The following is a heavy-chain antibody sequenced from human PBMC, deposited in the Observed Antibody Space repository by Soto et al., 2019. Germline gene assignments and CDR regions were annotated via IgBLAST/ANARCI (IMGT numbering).Heavy chain of an antibody. CDR1: GFTFSSYG. J-gene: IGHJ4*02. D-gene: IGHD5-18*01. V-gene: IGHV3-33*01. Sequence: QVQLVESGGGVVQPGRSLRLSCAASGFTFSSYGMHWVRQAPGKGLEWVAVIWYDGSNKYYADSVKGRFTISRDNSKNTLYLQMNSLRPEDTAVYYCARDQGRGYSYGFDYWGQGTLVTVSS. CDR3: ARDQGRGYSYGFDY. CDR2: IWYDGSNK.